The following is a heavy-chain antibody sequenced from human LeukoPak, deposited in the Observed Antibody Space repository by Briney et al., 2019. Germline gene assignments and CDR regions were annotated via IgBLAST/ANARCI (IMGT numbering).Heavy chain of an antibody. Sequence: SETLSLTCTVSGGPISSYYWSWIRQPPGKGLEWIGYIYYSGSTNYNPSLKSRVTISVDTSKNQFSLKLSSVTAADTAVYYCARSPSITIFGVVIPYYFDYWGQGTLVTVSS. D-gene: IGHD3-3*01. CDR1: GGPISSYY. CDR2: IYYSGST. J-gene: IGHJ4*02. CDR3: ARSPSITIFGVVIPYYFDY. V-gene: IGHV4-59*01.